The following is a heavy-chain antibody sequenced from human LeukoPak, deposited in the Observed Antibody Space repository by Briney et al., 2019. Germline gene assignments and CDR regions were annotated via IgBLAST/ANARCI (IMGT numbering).Heavy chain of an antibody. CDR1: GFTFSNYA. CDR3: AKDSGGSCDY. CDR2: ISYDGNNK. D-gene: IGHD1-26*01. V-gene: IGHV3-30-3*01. Sequence: HPGRSLRLSCAASGFTFSNYAMHWVRQAPGKGLEWVAVISYDGNNKYYADSVKGRFTISRDNSKNTLYLQMNSLRAEDTAVYYCAKDSGGSCDYWGQGTLVTVSS. J-gene: IGHJ4*02.